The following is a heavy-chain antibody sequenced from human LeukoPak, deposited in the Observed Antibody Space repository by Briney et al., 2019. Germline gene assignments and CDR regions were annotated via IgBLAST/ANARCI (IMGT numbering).Heavy chain of an antibody. CDR3: ARRSDFWSGYYSGWFDP. Sequence: SETLSLTCTVSGDSISSSSYYWGWIRQPPGKGLEWIGSIYYSGSTYYNPSLKSRVTISVDTSKNQFSLKLSSVTAADTAVYYCARRSDFWSGYYSGWFDPWGQGTLVTVSS. CDR1: GDSISSSSYY. CDR2: IYYSGST. D-gene: IGHD3-3*01. V-gene: IGHV4-39*01. J-gene: IGHJ5*02.